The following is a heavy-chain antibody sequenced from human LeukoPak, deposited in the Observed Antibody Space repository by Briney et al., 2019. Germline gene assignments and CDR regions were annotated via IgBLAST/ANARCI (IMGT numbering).Heavy chain of an antibody. CDR3: ARVLAIFGLDTTDFYMDV. CDR2: TSGSI. V-gene: IGHV4-59*11. CDR1: GASISSHY. D-gene: IGHD3/OR15-3a*01. J-gene: IGHJ6*03. Sequence: SETLSPTCAVSGASISSHYWSWIRQPPGKGLEWIGYTSGSISDNPSLKSRVAVSVDPSQNQVSLSLTSVTAADTAVYYCARVLAIFGLDTTDFYMDVWGKGTTVTVSS.